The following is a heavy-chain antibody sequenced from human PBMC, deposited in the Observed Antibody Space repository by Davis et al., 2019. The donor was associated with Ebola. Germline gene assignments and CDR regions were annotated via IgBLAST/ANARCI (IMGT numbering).Heavy chain of an antibody. D-gene: IGHD1-26*01. CDR2: INPSGGST. CDR3: ARDYIVGATQRYFDY. V-gene: IGHV1-46*01. CDR1: GYTFTSYY. Sequence: AASVQVSCKASGYTFTSYYMHWVRQAPGQGLEWMGIINPSGGSTSYAQKFQGRVTMTRDTSTSTVYMELSSLRSEDTAVYYCARDYIVGATQRYFDYWGQGTLVTVSS. J-gene: IGHJ4*02.